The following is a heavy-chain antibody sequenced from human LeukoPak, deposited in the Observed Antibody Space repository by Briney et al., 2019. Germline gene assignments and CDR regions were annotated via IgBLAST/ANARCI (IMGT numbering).Heavy chain of an antibody. CDR3: ARDAEYSSSSSIDY. J-gene: IGHJ4*02. CDR2: ISAYNVNT. Sequence: ASVKVSCKASGYTFTSYGISWGRQAPGQGLEWRGWISAYNVNTNYAQKRQGRVTMTTETSTRTAYMGLRRLRSDDTAVYYCARDAEYSSSSSIDYWGQGTLVTVSS. D-gene: IGHD6-6*01. CDR1: GYTFTSYG. V-gene: IGHV1-18*01.